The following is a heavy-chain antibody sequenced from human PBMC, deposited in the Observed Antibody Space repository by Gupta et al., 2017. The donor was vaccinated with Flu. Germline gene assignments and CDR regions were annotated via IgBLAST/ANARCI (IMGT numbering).Heavy chain of an antibody. CDR2: VGAGDDRT. CDR1: GLTFSDYA. V-gene: IGHV3-23*01. Sequence: EVQLLESGGALVQPGGSLRLSCAASGLTFSDYAMNWVRQAPGKGLGWVSTVGAGDDRTYYADSVMGRFTIARDNSKNKVYLQMNSLRGDDTAVYYCAKDRSGNPAIDYWGQGTRVTVS. D-gene: IGHD6-13*01. J-gene: IGHJ4*02. CDR3: AKDRSGNPAIDY.